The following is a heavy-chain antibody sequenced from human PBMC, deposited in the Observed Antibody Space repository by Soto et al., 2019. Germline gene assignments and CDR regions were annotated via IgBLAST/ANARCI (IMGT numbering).Heavy chain of an antibody. Sequence: QVQLVESGGGVVQPGRSLRLSCAASGFTFSSYGMHWVRQAPGKGLEWVAVIWYDGSNKYYADSVKGRFTISRVNSKNTLYLQMNSLRAEDTAVYYCARDAFYGSGSYPIDYWGQGTLVTVSS. CDR3: ARDAFYGSGSYPIDY. CDR2: IWYDGSNK. J-gene: IGHJ4*02. D-gene: IGHD3-10*01. V-gene: IGHV3-33*01. CDR1: GFTFSSYG.